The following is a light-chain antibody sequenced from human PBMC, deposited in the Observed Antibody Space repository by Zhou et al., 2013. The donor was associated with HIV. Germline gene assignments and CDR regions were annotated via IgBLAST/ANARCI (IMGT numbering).Light chain of an antibody. CDR3: QQYYNYTLT. V-gene: IGKV1-5*03. J-gene: IGKJ4*01. Sequence: DIQMTQSPSTLSASVGDRVTITCRASQSISSWLAWYQQKPGKAPYLLISKASNLESGVPSRFTGSGSGTEFTLTISGLQPDDFATYSCQQYYNYTLTFGGGTRVE. CDR2: KAS. CDR1: QSISSW.